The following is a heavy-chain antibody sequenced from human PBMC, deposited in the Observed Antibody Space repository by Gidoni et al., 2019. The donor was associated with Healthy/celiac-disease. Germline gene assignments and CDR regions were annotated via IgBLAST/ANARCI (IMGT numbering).Heavy chain of an antibody. V-gene: IGHV1-2*04. CDR3: ARGGLIVVVPSAIRWGSWFDP. J-gene: IGHJ5*02. Sequence: QVQLVQSGAEVKKPGASVKVPCKASGYNFTGYYMHWVRQAPGQGLEWMGWINPNSGGTNYAQKFQGWVTMTRDTSISTAYMELSRLRSDDTAVYYCARGGLIVVVPSAIRWGSWFDPWGQGTLVTVSS. D-gene: IGHD2-2*01. CDR2: INPNSGGT. CDR1: GYNFTGYY.